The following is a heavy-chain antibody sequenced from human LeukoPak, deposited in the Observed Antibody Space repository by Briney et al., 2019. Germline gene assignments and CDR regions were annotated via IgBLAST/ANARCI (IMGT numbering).Heavy chain of an antibody. CDR2: IYYSGST. CDR1: GGSISSSSHY. Sequence: SETLSLTCTVSGGSISSSSHYWGWIRQPPGKGLEWIGSIYYSGSTYYNPSLKSRVTISVDTSKNQFSLKLSSVTAADTAVYYCARLRREDSSGYPYYFDYWGQGTLVTVSS. D-gene: IGHD3-22*01. J-gene: IGHJ4*02. V-gene: IGHV4-39*01. CDR3: ARLRREDSSGYPYYFDY.